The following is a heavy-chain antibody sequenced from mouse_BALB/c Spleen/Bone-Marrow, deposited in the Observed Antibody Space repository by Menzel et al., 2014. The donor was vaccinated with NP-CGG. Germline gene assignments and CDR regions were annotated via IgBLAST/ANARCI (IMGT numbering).Heavy chain of an antibody. Sequence: QVQLQQSGAELMKPGASVKISCKATGYTFSNLWIEWMKQRPGHGLEWIGEILPGSDSTKYHEKFKGKATFTADPSTKTVYMQPSSLTSEDSAVYYCARFRSYTMDFWGQGTSVTVSS. CDR2: ILPGSDST. CDR3: ARFRSYTMDF. CDR1: GYTFSNLW. V-gene: IGHV1-9*01. J-gene: IGHJ4*01.